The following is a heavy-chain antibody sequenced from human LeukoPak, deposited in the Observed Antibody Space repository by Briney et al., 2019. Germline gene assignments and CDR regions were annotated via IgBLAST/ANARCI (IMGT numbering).Heavy chain of an antibody. V-gene: IGHV3-21*01. D-gene: IGHD3-10*01. CDR2: ISSGSSYI. CDR3: ARDQDGSGSDYTATDY. J-gene: IGHJ4*02. Sequence: GGSLRLSCAASRFTFSSYSMNWVRQAPGKGLEWVSFISSGSSYIYYADSVKGRFTISRDNAKNSLYLQMNSLRAEDTAVYYCARDQDGSGSDYTATDYWGQGTLVTVSS. CDR1: RFTFSSYS.